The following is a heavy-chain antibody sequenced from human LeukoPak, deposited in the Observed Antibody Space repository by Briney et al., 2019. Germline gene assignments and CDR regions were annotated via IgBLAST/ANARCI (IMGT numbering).Heavy chain of an antibody. V-gene: IGHV3-30*03. CDR1: GFTFSSYG. CDR3: ARDRESSSSWLLDY. J-gene: IGHJ4*02. Sequence: GRSLRLSCAASGFTFSSYGMHWVRQAPGKGLEWVAVISYDGSNKYYADSVKGRFTISRDNSKNTLYLQMNSLRAEDTAVYYCARDRESSSSWLLDYWGQGTLVTVSS. D-gene: IGHD6-13*01. CDR2: ISYDGSNK.